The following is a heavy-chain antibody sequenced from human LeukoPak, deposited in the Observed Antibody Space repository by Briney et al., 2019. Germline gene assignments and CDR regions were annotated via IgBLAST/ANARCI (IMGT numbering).Heavy chain of an antibody. V-gene: IGHV1-24*01. J-gene: IGHJ5*02. CDR3: ATEALGKYNWFDP. Sequence: EASVKVSCKVSGYTLTELSMHWVRQAPGKGLEWMGGFDPEDGETIYAQKFQDRVTMTEDTSTDTAYMELSSLRSEDTAVYYCATEALGKYNWFDPWGQGTLVTVSS. CDR2: FDPEDGET. CDR1: GYTLTELS.